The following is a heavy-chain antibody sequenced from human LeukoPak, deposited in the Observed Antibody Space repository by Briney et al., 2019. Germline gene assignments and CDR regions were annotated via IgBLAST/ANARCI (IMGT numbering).Heavy chain of an antibody. CDR1: GFTFSSYA. J-gene: IGHJ4*02. D-gene: IGHD1-26*01. V-gene: IGHV3-30-3*01. CDR2: ISYDGSNK. CDR3: ARSWSVGARLRYFDY. Sequence: PGGSLRLSCAASGFTFSSYAMHWVRQAPGKGLEWVAVISYDGSNKYYADSVKGRFTISRDNSKNTLYLQMNSLRAEDTAVYYCARSWSVGARLRYFDYWGQGTLVTVSS.